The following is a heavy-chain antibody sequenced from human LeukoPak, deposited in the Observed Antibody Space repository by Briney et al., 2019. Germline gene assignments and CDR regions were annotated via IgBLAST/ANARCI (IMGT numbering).Heavy chain of an antibody. CDR1: GGSISSXY. Sequence: XETXXXXXXVSGGSISSXYXXXXRXXXGXGXXWIGYIYYSGSTNYNPSLKSRVTISVDTSKNQFSLKLSSVTAADTAVYYCARGDIAAAGPWGQGTLVTVSS. CDR3: ARGDIAAAGP. CDR2: IYYSGST. J-gene: IGHJ5*02. V-gene: IGHV4-59*01. D-gene: IGHD6-13*01.